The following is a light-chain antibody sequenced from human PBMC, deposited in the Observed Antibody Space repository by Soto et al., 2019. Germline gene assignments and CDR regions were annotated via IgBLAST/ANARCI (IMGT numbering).Light chain of an antibody. J-gene: IGKJ3*01. CDR3: QQYRKWPFT. CDR2: DAS. V-gene: IGKV3-15*01. Sequence: ERVMTQSPATLSVSPGGRATLSCRASQSISSNLAWYQQKPGQAPRLLIYDASTRATDISARFTGSGSGTEFTLTISSLQSEDFAVYYCQQYRKWPFTFGPGTKVDIK. CDR1: QSISSN.